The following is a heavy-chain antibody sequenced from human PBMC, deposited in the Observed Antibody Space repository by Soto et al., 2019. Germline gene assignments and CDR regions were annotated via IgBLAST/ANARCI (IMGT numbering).Heavy chain of an antibody. CDR3: ARVNYYDSSGYYPGGYFQH. J-gene: IGHJ1*01. Sequence: PSETLSLTCTVSGGSISSYYWSWIRQPPGKGLEWIGYIYYSGSTNYNPSLKSRVTISVDTSKNQFSLKLSSVTAADTAVYYCARVNYYDSSGYYPGGYFQHWGQGTLVTVS. CDR2: IYYSGST. CDR1: GGSISSYY. D-gene: IGHD3-22*01. V-gene: IGHV4-59*01.